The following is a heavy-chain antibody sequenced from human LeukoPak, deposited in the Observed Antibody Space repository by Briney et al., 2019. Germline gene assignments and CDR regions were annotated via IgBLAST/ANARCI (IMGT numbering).Heavy chain of an antibody. CDR1: GGSVNSGSYY. CDR3: ARTRREQQLVLFDY. J-gene: IGHJ4*02. D-gene: IGHD6-13*01. V-gene: IGHV4-61*01. CDR2: IYYSGST. Sequence: SETLSLTCTVSGGSVNSGSYYWSWIRQPPGKGLEWIGYIYYSGSTNYNPSLKSRVTISVDTSKNQFSLKLSSVTAADTAVYYCARTRREQQLVLFDYWGQGTLVTVSS.